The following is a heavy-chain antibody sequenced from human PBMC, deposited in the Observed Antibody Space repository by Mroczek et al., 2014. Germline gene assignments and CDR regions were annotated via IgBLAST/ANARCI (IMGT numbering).Heavy chain of an antibody. CDR2: MNPNSGNT. D-gene: IGHD2-2*01. Sequence: SGAEVKKPGASVKVSCKASGYTFTSYDINWVRQATGQGLEWMGWMNPNSGNTGYAQKFQGRVTMTRNTSISTAYMELSSLRSEDTAVYYCASRFVFRSCSSTRXVPTPWGQGTLVTVSS. CDR3: ASRFVFRSCSSTRXVPTP. CDR1: GYTFTSYD. V-gene: IGHV1-8*01. J-gene: IGHJ5*02.